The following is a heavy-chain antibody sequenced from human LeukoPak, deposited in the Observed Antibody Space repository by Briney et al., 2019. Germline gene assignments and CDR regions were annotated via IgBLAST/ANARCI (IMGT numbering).Heavy chain of an antibody. V-gene: IGHV3-7*03. CDR2: LKEDGSEK. J-gene: IGHJ4*02. Sequence: GGSLRLSCAASGFTFSSSWMSWVRQAPGKGLEWLANLKEDGSEKYYVDFVKGRFTISRDNAKNSLYLQIHSLRVEDTAVYYCARDKDSGGSTGSIFDHWGQGTLVTVSS. CDR3: ARDKDSGGSTGSIFDH. D-gene: IGHD3-10*01. CDR1: GFTFSSSW.